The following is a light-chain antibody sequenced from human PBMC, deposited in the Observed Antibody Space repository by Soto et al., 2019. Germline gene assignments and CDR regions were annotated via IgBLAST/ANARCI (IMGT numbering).Light chain of an antibody. J-gene: IGKJ1*01. CDR3: QQYGSSPAWT. V-gene: IGKV3-20*01. CDR1: QSVSSSY. Sequence: EIVLTQSPGTLSLSPGERATLSCRASQSVSSSYLAWYQQKPGQAPRLLIYGASSRATGIPDRLSGSGSGTDFTLSISRLEHEDFAVYYCQQYGSSPAWTFGQGTKVEIK. CDR2: GAS.